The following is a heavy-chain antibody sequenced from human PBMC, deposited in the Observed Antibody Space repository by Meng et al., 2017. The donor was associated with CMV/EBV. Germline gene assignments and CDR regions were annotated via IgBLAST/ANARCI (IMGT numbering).Heavy chain of an antibody. CDR1: GYSFTSYW. Sequence: KVSCKGSGYSFTSYWIGWVHQMPGKGLEWMGIIYPGDSDTRYSPSFQGQVTISADKSISTAYLQWSSLKASDTAMYYCARLCFPGAGGECYYYGMDVWGQGTTVTVSS. J-gene: IGHJ6*02. D-gene: IGHD3-16*01. CDR3: ARLCFPGAGGECYYYGMDV. V-gene: IGHV5-51*07. CDR2: IYPGDSDT.